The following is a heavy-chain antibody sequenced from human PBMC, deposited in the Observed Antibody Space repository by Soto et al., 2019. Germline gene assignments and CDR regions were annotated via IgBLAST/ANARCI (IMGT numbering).Heavy chain of an antibody. CDR2: ISAYNGNT. CDR3: ARTGSGRTFDP. Sequence: ASVKVSSRPPRDNFTSYYINWGRQAPGQGLEWMAWISAYNGNTDYAQKLQGRVTMTTDTSTSTAYMELSSLRSDDTAVYYCARTGSGRTFDPWGQGTLVTVSS. V-gene: IGHV1-18*04. D-gene: IGHD6-19*01. CDR1: RDNFTSYY. J-gene: IGHJ5*02.